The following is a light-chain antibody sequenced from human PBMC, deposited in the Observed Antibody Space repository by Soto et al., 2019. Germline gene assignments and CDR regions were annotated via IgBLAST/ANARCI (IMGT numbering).Light chain of an antibody. Sequence: EIVVTQSPATLSVSPGDRATLSCRASQNVGINLAWYQQQPGQAPRLLIYGKSTRATGIPARFSGIGSGTEFTLAISSLQSEDFALYYCLQYNDWPYTFGQGTKLEIK. CDR1: QNVGIN. V-gene: IGKV3-15*01. J-gene: IGKJ2*01. CDR2: GKS. CDR3: LQYNDWPYT.